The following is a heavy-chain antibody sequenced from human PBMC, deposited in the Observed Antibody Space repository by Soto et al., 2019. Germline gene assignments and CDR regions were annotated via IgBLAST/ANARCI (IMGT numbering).Heavy chain of an antibody. CDR3: ASRTSYCSGTSCYRHAFQI. CDR1: GGSISSGGYY. V-gene: IGHV4-31*03. J-gene: IGHJ3*02. CDR2: IYYSGST. D-gene: IGHD2-2*02. Sequence: QVQLQESGPGLVKPSQTLSLTCTVSGGSISSGGYYWSWIRQHPGKGLEWIGYIYYSGSTYYTPSLKSRVTMSVDTSKNQFSLKLSSVTAADTAVYYCASRTSYCSGTSCYRHAFQIWGQGTMVIVSS.